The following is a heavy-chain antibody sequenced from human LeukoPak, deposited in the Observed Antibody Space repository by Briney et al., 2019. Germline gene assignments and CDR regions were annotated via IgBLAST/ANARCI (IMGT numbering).Heavy chain of an antibody. CDR1: GYSISRGYS. J-gene: IGHJ4*02. Sequence: SETLSLTCTVSGYSISRGYSWGWIRQPPGKGLEWIGNVYHSGSTNYSPSLKSRVTISVDTSKNQFSLKLSSVTAADTAVYFCAREDYYNSGGYYLDYWGQGTLVTVSS. CDR2: VYHSGST. CDR3: AREDYYNSGGYYLDY. V-gene: IGHV4-38-2*02. D-gene: IGHD3-22*01.